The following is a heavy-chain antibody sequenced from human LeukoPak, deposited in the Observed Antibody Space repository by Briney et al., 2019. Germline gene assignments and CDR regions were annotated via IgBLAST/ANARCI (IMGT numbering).Heavy chain of an antibody. V-gene: IGHV3-23*01. Sequence: PGGSLRLSCAASGFTFSSYAMSWVRQAPGKGLEWVSGISAGGATPYYADSVKGRFTISRDNSKNTLYLQMNSLRAEDTAVYYCARLRGDGAYDYGGPHDYWGQRTLVTVSS. J-gene: IGHJ4*02. D-gene: IGHD5-12*01. CDR2: ISAGGATP. CDR1: GFTFSSYA. CDR3: ARLRGDGAYDYGGPHDY.